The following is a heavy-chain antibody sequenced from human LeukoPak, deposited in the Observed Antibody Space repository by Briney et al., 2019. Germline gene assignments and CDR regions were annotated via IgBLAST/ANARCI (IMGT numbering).Heavy chain of an antibody. Sequence: PSETLSLTCAVSGGSISSSNWWSWVCQPPGKGLEWIGEIYHSGSTNYNPSLKSRVTISVDKSKNQFSLKLSSVTAADTAVYYCAGLIAAAGPFDYWGQGTLVTVSS. D-gene: IGHD6-13*01. CDR1: GGSISSSNW. CDR2: IYHSGST. V-gene: IGHV4-4*02. CDR3: AGLIAAAGPFDY. J-gene: IGHJ4*02.